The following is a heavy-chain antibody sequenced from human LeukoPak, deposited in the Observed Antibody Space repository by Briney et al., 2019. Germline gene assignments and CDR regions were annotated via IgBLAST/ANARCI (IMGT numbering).Heavy chain of an antibody. J-gene: IGHJ4*02. Sequence: PGGSLRLSCAASGFTFSSYSMNWVRQAPGKGLEWVSYITSSSSIIYYGDSVKGRFTVSRDNAENSLYLQMNSLRAEDTAVYYCARVALLWFGEFGGFDYWGRGTLVTVSS. V-gene: IGHV3-48*01. CDR1: GFTFSSYS. D-gene: IGHD3-10*01. CDR3: ARVALLWFGEFGGFDY. CDR2: ITSSSSII.